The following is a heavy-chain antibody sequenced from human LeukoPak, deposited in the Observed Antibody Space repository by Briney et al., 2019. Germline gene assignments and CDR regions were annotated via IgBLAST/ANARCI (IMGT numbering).Heavy chain of an antibody. J-gene: IGHJ4*02. CDR2: IRGSGGST. CDR1: GFTFSSYA. V-gene: IGHV3-23*01. D-gene: IGHD2-2*02. Sequence: GGSLRLSCAASGFTFSSYAMSWVRQAPGKGLEWVSAIRGSGGSTYYADSVKGRFTISRDDSKNTLYLQMNSLRAEDTAVYYCAKDRSRVVPAAIGDYWGQGTLVTVSS. CDR3: AKDRSRVVPAAIGDY.